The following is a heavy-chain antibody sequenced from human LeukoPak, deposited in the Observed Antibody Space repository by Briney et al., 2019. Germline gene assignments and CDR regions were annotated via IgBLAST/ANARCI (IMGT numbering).Heavy chain of an antibody. CDR3: AHSSRYCSGGSCRMVFDY. V-gene: IGHV2-5*02. D-gene: IGHD2-15*01. Sequence: SGPTLMQPTPTLTLTFTFYGFTLSTRGAGVGWIRQPPVKALEWLSLTYWDDDKLYSPTLKSRLTITKDTSKNQVVLTMTNMGPVDTATCYCAHSSRYCSGGSCRMVFDYWGQGTLVTVSS. J-gene: IGHJ4*02. CDR2: TYWDDDK. CDR1: GFTLSTRGAG.